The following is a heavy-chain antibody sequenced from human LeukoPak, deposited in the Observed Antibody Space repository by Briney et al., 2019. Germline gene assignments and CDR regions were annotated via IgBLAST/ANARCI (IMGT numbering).Heavy chain of an antibody. CDR2: IRSDGSNK. CDR3: AKDTHCGGDCYYFDY. CDR1: GFTFSNAW. V-gene: IGHV3-30*02. D-gene: IGHD2-21*02. Sequence: PGGSLRLSCAASGFTFSNAWMSWVRQAPGKGLEWVAFIRSDGSNKYYADSVKGRFTISRDSFENSLYLQMNSLRAEDTAVYYCAKDTHCGGDCYYFDYWGQGNLVTVSS. J-gene: IGHJ4*02.